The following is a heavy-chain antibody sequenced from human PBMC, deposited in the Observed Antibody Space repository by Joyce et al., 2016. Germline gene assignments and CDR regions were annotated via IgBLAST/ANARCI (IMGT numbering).Heavy chain of an antibody. D-gene: IGHD2-15*01. Sequence: QVQLAQSGPEVKKPGASVRVSCETSGYKFTDYYIHWLRQAPGQGHEGMGWINPASGATKDAQKFGGWVTVTREASITHMELSRLKSGDTAVYYCARWGYSSGEYPPLYAFDVWGQGTTVIVSS. V-gene: IGHV1-2*04. J-gene: IGHJ6*02. CDR3: ARWGYSSGEYPPLYAFDV. CDR2: INPASGAT. CDR1: GYKFTDYY.